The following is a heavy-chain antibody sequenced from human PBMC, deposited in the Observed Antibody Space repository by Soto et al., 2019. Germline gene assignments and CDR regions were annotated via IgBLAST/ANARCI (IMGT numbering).Heavy chain of an antibody. J-gene: IGHJ6*04. D-gene: IGHD3-3*01. V-gene: IGHV3-30-3*01. CDR2: IRCDGSNI. CDR1: GFTFSSYA. Sequence: PGGSLRLSCAASGFTFSSYAMHWVRQAPGKGLEWVAVIRCDGSNIYYADSVKGRFTISRDNSKNTLYLQMNSLRAEDTAVYYCARDPGDFWSLDVWGKGTTVTVSS. CDR3: ARDPGDFWSLDV.